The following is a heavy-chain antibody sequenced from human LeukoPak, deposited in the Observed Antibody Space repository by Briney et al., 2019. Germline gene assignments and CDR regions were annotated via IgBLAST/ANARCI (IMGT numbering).Heavy chain of an antibody. CDR1: EFPFSKAW. V-gene: IGHV3-15*01. D-gene: IGHD3-10*01. CDR2: IKSKADGGTT. J-gene: IGHJ4*02. Sequence: GGSLRLSCAVSEFPFSKAWMSWVRQAPGKGLEWVGRIKSKADGGTTDYAAPVKGRFTISRDDSKNTLYLQMNSLKTEDTAVYYCTSVGFGPYYFDNWGQGSLVTVSS. CDR3: TSVGFGPYYFDN.